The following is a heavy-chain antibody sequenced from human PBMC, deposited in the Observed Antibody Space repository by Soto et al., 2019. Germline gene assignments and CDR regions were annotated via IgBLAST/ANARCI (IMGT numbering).Heavy chain of an antibody. J-gene: IGHJ4*02. CDR3: ARDRPRTIFVTALDY. D-gene: IGHD3-3*01. CDR2: ISSYNGNT. CDR1: GYTFTSYG. V-gene: IGHV1-18*01. Sequence: QVQLVQSGAEVKKPGASVKVSCKASGYTFTSYGISWVRQAPGQGLEWLGGISSYNGNTNYAQKLQGRVTMTTATSTSTAYMALRSLRSDEASVYYCARDRPRTIFVTALDYWGQGTLVSVSS.